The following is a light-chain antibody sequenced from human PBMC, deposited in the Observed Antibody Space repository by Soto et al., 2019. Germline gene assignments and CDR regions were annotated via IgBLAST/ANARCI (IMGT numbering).Light chain of an antibody. V-gene: IGKV2-30*01. CDR1: QSLVYSDGNTY. J-gene: IGKJ1*01. CDR3: MQATHWPRT. Sequence: DVVMTQSPLSLPVTLGQPASISCRSSQSLVYSDGNTYLSWFHQRPGQSPRRLIHKVSNRDSGVXDXXSGSGSGTDFTLKISRVEAEDVGLYYCMQATHWPRTFGPGTKVEIK. CDR2: KVS.